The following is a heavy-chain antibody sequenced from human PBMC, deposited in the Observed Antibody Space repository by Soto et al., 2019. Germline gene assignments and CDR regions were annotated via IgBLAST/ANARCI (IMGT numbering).Heavy chain of an antibody. V-gene: IGHV1-2*02. CDR1: GYAFIDYY. CDR3: ARPPGYISDWYYFDL. Sequence: GSVKGSCKASGYAFIDYYMHLVRQAPGQGFEWMGRISPRSGGTNYAQKFQGRVTMTWDTSLNTAYMELSSLISEDTAVYYCARPPGYISDWYYFDLWGQGTMVTVSS. D-gene: IGHD3-9*01. J-gene: IGHJ4*02. CDR2: ISPRSGGT.